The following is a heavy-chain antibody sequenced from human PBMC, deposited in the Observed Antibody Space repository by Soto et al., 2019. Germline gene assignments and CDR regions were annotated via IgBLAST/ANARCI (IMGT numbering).Heavy chain of an antibody. V-gene: IGHV4-61*08. CDR2: IYYSGST. D-gene: IGHD6-13*01. CDR3: ARRYSSSMDA. Sequence: PSETLSLTCTVSGGSISSGGYYWSWIRQHPGKGLEWIGYIYYSGSTNYNPSLKSRVTISVDTSKNQFSLKLSSVTAADTAVYYCARRYSSSMDAWGQGTTVTVSS. CDR1: GGSISSGGYY. J-gene: IGHJ6*02.